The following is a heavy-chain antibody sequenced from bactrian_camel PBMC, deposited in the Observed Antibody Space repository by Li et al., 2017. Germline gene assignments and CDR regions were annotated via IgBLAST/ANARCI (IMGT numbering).Heavy chain of an antibody. CDR3: AAGDEHGYTDALHY. CDR2: IDRDGIT. J-gene: IGHJ4*01. D-gene: IGHD5*01. V-gene: IGHV3S53*01. CDR1: GYRFDSYC. Sequence: HVQLVESGGGSVQAGGSLRLSCEVSGYRFDSYCMGWFRQAPGKQREGVAGIDRDGITTYAEAVKGRFTISQDNAKKTLYLQMNSLKPEDTAVYYCAAGDEHGYTDALHYWGQGTQVTVS.